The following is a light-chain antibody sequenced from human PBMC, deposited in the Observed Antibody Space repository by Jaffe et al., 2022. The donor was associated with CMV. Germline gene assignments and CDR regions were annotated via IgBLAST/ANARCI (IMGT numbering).Light chain of an antibody. Sequence: EIVMTQSPGTLSVSPGDRATLSCRASQSVSSNLAWYQQNPGQAPKLLIYDASTRVTGIPARFSGSGSGTDFTLTISSLQSEDSAVYYCQQYNNWPPAYTFGQGTKLEIK. V-gene: IGKV3D-15*01. J-gene: IGKJ2*01. CDR2: DAS. CDR1: QSVSSN. CDR3: QQYNNWPPAYT.